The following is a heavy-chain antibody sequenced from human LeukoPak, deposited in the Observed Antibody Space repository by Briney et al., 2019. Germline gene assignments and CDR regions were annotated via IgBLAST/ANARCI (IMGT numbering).Heavy chain of an antibody. CDR1: GGSVTSYY. D-gene: IGHD3-3*01. CDR3: ARQRSSYDRFDS. CDR2: MYNSGTI. J-gene: IGHJ4*02. Sequence: PSETLSLTCTVSGGSVTSYYWSWIRQTPGKGLEWIGYMYNSGTINYNPSLKSRVTISQHTSKNQFSLKLSSVTAADTAVYYCARQRSSYDRFDSWGQGTLVTVSS. V-gene: IGHV4-59*08.